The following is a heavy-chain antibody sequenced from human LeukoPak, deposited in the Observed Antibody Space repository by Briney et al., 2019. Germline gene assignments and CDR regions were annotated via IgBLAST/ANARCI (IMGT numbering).Heavy chain of an antibody. CDR3: AREGGGNAWWYFDL. CDR2: INAGNGNT. CDR1: GYTFTSYT. Sequence: GASVKVSCKASGYTFTSYTIHWVRQAPGQRLEWMGWINAGNGNTKYSQKFQGRVTITRDTSASTAYMELSRLRSEDTAVYYCAREGGGNAWWYFDLWGRGTLVTVSS. V-gene: IGHV1-3*01. J-gene: IGHJ2*01. D-gene: IGHD4-23*01.